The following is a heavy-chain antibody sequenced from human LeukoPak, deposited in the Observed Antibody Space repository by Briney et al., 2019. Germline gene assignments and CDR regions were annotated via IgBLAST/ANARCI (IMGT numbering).Heavy chain of an antibody. Sequence: SETLSLTCAVYGGSFSGYYWSWIRQPPGKGLEWIGKIHDSGITNYNPSLKSRVTFSVDTSKKQFSLNLNSVTAADTAVYYCTRLLQTGVSGYYFDLWGRGTLVTVSS. V-gene: IGHV4-34*01. CDR3: TRLLQTGVSGYYFDL. J-gene: IGHJ2*01. CDR2: IHDSGIT. D-gene: IGHD5-12*01. CDR1: GGSFSGYY.